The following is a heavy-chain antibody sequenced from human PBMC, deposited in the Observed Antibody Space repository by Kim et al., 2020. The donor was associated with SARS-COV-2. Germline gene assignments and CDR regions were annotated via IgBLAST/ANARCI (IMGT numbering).Heavy chain of an antibody. J-gene: IGHJ6*02. Sequence: GGSLRLSCAASGFTFSSYAMSWVRQAPGKGLEWVSAISGSGGSTYYADSVKGRFTISRDNSKNTLYLQMNSLRAEDTAVYYCAKGQYSSSPTGEDYYYYYGMDVWGQGTTVTVSS. CDR2: ISGSGGST. V-gene: IGHV3-23*01. CDR3: AKGQYSSSPTGEDYYYYYGMDV. D-gene: IGHD6-13*01. CDR1: GFTFSSYA.